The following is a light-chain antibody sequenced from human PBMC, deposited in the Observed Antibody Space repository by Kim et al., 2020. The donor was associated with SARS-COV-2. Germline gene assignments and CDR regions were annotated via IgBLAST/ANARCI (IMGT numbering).Light chain of an antibody. CDR2: GAL. CDR3: QQYNNWPPIT. Sequence: SPGETATLSRRASQRISSNLAWYQQKPGQAPRLLIYGALTRATGVPGRFSGRGSGAEFTLTISSLQSEGFAVYYCQQYNNWPPITFGGGTKLEIK. V-gene: IGKV3-15*01. CDR1: QRISSN. J-gene: IGKJ4*01.